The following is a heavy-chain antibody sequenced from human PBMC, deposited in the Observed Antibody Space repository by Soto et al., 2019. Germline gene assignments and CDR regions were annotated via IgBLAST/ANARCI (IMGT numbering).Heavy chain of an antibody. CDR2: IYPGDSDT. V-gene: IGHV5-51*01. D-gene: IGHD6-19*01. CDR3: ARHDSSGWPEYYHHAMDV. Sequence: PGESLKISCKGSGYSFSSYWIGWVRQMPGKGLEWMGIIYPGDSDTRYSPSFQGQVTISADKSISTAYLQWSSLKASDTAIYYCARHDSSGWPEYYHHAMDVWGQGTTVTVSS. J-gene: IGHJ6*02. CDR1: GYSFSSYW.